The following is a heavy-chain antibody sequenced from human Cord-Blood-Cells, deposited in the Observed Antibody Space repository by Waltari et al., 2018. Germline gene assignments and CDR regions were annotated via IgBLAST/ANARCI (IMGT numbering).Heavy chain of an antibody. CDR3: ARDSFVMEWLPIRKGFDP. V-gene: IGHV1-18*01. CDR2: SSAYNSNT. Sequence: QVQLVQSGAEVKKPGASVKVSCKASGYTFTSYGISWVRQAPGQGLEWMGWSSAYNSNTNYAEKLQGRDTMTTDTSTSTDYMELRILRSDDTSVYYCARDSFVMEWLPIRKGFDPWGQGTLVTVSS. CDR1: GYTFTSYG. D-gene: IGHD3-3*01. J-gene: IGHJ5*02.